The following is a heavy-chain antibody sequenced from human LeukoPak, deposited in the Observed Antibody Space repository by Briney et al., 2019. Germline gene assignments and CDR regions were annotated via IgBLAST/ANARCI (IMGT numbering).Heavy chain of an antibody. Sequence: ASVKVSCKASGGTFSSYAISWVRQAPGQGLEWMGGIIPIFGTANYAQKFQGRVTITADESTSTAYMELSSLRSEDTAVYYCARGGATTFSRFDYWGQGTLVAVSS. D-gene: IGHD1-26*01. V-gene: IGHV1-69*13. CDR3: ARGGATTFSRFDY. CDR1: GGTFSSYA. J-gene: IGHJ4*02. CDR2: IIPIFGTA.